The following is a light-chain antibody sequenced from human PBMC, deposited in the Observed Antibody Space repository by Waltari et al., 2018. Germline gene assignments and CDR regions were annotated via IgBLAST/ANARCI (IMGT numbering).Light chain of an antibody. Sequence: QSALTQPASVSGSPGQSITISCTGTSSDVGTYNYVSWYQPHPGKAPKLMIYDVSNRPSGVSDRFSGSKSGNTASLTISGLQAEDEADYYCNSYSSSSSLVLFGGGTKLTVV. V-gene: IGLV2-14*03. CDR2: DVS. CDR1: SSDVGTYNY. J-gene: IGLJ2*01. CDR3: NSYSSSSSLVL.